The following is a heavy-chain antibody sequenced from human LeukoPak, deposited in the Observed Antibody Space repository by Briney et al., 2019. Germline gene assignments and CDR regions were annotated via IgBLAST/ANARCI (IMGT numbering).Heavy chain of an antibody. CDR2: ISNDGRNQ. D-gene: IGHD1-26*01. CDR1: GLTFSIYG. J-gene: IGHJ4*02. V-gene: IGHV3-33*01. Sequence: GTSLRLTCAASGLTFSIYGWHWVRQAPGKGLVWVAVISNDGRNQHYADSVRGRFTISRDDSKTTVYLEMNSLRVEDTALYYCARDGSGRDIDFWGQGTLVTVSS. CDR3: ARDGSGRDIDF.